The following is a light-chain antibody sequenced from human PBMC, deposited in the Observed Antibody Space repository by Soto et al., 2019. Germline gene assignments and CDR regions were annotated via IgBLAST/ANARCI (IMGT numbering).Light chain of an antibody. J-gene: IGLJ2*01. Sequence: QSALTQPASVSGSPGQSITISCTGTSSDVGGYKYVSWYQHHPGKAPKFMIYDVSNRPSGVSNRFSGSKSGNTASLTIYGLQAEDEADYYCSSYASNTALVIFGGGTQLTVL. CDR3: SSYASNTALVI. CDR1: SSDVGGYKY. CDR2: DVS. V-gene: IGLV2-14*03.